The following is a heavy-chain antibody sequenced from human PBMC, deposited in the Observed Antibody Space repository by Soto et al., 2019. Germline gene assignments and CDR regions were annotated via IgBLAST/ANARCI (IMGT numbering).Heavy chain of an antibody. CDR3: VRDSRRGYGMDG. Sequence: VGSLSLSFVASGFNFSSDSMNWVRQAPGKGLEWVSYISGGSKSIYYAASVKGRFTISRDNAKNSLYLEMNSLRDEDTAVYYCVRDSRRGYGMDGWGPGNTVTVS. D-gene: IGHD3-10*01. J-gene: IGHJ6*02. CDR1: GFNFSSDS. V-gene: IGHV3-48*02. CDR2: ISGGSKSI.